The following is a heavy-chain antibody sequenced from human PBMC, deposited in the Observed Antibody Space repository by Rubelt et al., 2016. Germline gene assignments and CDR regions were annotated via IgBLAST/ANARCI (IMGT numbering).Heavy chain of an antibody. J-gene: IGHJ4*02. CDR2: ISYDGSNK. Sequence: GRSLRLSCAASGFTFSSYGMHWVRQAPGKGLERVAVISYDGSNKYYADSVKGRFTISRDNSKNTLYLQMNSLRAEDTAVYYCARDERAFDYWGQGTLVTVSS. V-gene: IGHV3-30*03. CDR1: GFTFSSYG. CDR3: ARDERAFDY.